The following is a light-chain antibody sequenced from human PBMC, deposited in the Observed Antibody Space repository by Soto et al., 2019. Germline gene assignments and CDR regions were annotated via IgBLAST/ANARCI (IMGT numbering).Light chain of an antibody. CDR2: TAS. CDR1: QVIDRW. J-gene: IGKJ2*01. CDR3: LQSDTFPYT. Sequence: DIQMTQSPSSVSASVGDRVTISCRASQVIDRWLAWFQHKPGKAPKLLISTASSLQSGVPSRFSGSGSGTDFTLTIASLQFEDFATYYCLQSDTFPYTFGLGTKLEIK. V-gene: IGKV1D-12*01.